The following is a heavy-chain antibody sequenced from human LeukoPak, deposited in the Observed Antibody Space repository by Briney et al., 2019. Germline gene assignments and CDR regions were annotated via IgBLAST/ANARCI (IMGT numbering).Heavy chain of an antibody. Sequence: SVKVSCKASGGTFSSYAISWVRQAPVQGLEWMGRIIPILGIANYAQKFQSRVTITADKSTSTAYMELSSLRSEDTAVYYCARETYCGGDCYSELWFDPWGQGTLVTVSS. CDR3: ARETYCGGDCYSELWFDP. CDR2: IIPILGIA. V-gene: IGHV1-69*04. CDR1: GGTFSSYA. J-gene: IGHJ5*02. D-gene: IGHD2-21*02.